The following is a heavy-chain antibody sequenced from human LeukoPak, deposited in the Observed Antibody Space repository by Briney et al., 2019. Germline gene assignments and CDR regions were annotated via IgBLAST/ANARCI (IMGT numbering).Heavy chain of an antibody. D-gene: IGHD3-22*01. J-gene: IGHJ4*02. Sequence: ASVKVSCKASGYAFTDYYIHWVRQAPGQGLEWMGWVNPNSGDTNSAQKFQGRVTMTRDTSINSAYIDLNSLRSDDTAVYYCARARSRGDSSGYCHFDHWGQGTLVTVSS. V-gene: IGHV1-2*02. CDR3: ARARSRGDSSGYCHFDH. CDR2: VNPNSGDT. CDR1: GYAFTDYY.